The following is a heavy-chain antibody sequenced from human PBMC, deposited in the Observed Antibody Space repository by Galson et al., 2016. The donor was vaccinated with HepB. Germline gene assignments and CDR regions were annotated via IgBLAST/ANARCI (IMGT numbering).Heavy chain of an antibody. D-gene: IGHD3-10*01. V-gene: IGHV4-59*08. Sequence: SETLSLTCSVSGGSLNMHYWNWVRQPPGKGLEWIGYVYYTGKTNYNPSLKSRLTMSIDEAKTQFSLNLRFVTAADTAVYYCARRVRWGENYLDTWGQGILVTVSS. CDR3: ARRVRWGENYLDT. CDR2: VYYTGKT. CDR1: GGSLNMHY. J-gene: IGHJ4*02.